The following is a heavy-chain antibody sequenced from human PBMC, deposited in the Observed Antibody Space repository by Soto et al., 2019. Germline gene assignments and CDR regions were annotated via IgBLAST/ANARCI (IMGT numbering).Heavy chain of an antibody. D-gene: IGHD5-18*01. J-gene: IGHJ4*02. V-gene: IGHV4-34*01. CDR3: ARGRRAGSRTAMVYFDY. CDR2: INHSGST. Sequence: SETLSLTCTVSGGSISSYYWSWIRQPPGKGLEWIGEINHSGSTNYNPSLKSRVTISVDTSKNQFSLKLSSVTAADTAVYYCARGRRAGSRTAMVYFDYWGQGTLVTVSS. CDR1: GGSISSYY.